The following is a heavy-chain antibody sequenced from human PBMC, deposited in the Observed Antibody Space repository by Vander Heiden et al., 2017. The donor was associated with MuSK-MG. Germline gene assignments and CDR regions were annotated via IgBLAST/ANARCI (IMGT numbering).Heavy chain of an antibody. J-gene: IGHJ3*02. CDR2: ISSSGSTI. CDR1: GFTFSDYY. V-gene: IGHV3-11*01. CDR3: ARDPGYDAFDI. D-gene: IGHD5-12*01. Sequence: QVQLVASGGGLVKPRGPLRSSCQASGFTFSDYYMGWVRQAPGKGLEWVSYISSSGSTIYYADPVKGRFTISRDNAKNSLYLQMNSLRAEDTAVYYCARDPGYDAFDIWGQGTMVTVSS.